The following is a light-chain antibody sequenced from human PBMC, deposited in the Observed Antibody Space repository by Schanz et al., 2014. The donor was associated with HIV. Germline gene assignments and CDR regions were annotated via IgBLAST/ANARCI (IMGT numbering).Light chain of an antibody. Sequence: QSALTQPPSASGSPGQSVTISCTGSSSDVGSYNYVSWFQQRPGKAPKLMIYEVSKRPSGVPDRFSGSKSDNTASLTVSGLQAEDEADYYCCSYSRSGTPHYVFGTGTKLTVL. CDR2: EVS. CDR3: CSYSRSGTPHYV. J-gene: IGLJ1*01. CDR1: SSDVGSYNY. V-gene: IGLV2-8*01.